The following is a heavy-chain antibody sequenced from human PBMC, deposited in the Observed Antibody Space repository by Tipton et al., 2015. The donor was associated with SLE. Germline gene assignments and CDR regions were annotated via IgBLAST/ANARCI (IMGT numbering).Heavy chain of an antibody. J-gene: IGHJ2*01. D-gene: IGHD1-14*01. CDR2: IYYSGST. CDR3: AAQPVAGLWYFDL. V-gene: IGHV4-59*01. Sequence: TLSLTCTVSGGSISSYYWSWIRQPPGKGLEWIGYIYYSGSTNYNSSLKSRVTISVDTSKNQFSLKLSSVTAADTAVYYCAAQPVAGLWYFDLWGRGTLVTVSS. CDR1: GGSISSYY.